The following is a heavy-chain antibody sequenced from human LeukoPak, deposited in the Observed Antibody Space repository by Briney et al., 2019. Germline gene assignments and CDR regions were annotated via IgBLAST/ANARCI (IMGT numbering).Heavy chain of an antibody. CDR2: INHSGST. CDR1: GGSFSGYY. J-gene: IGHJ5*02. V-gene: IGHV4-34*01. D-gene: IGHD3-10*01. CDR3: ARGVRRAVRGVPRNWFDP. Sequence: KPSETLSLTCAVYGGSFSGYYWSWIRRPPGKGLEWIGEINHSGSTNYNPSLKSRVTISVDTSKNQFSLKLSSVTAADTAVYYCARGVRRAVRGVPRNWFDPWGQGTLVTVSS.